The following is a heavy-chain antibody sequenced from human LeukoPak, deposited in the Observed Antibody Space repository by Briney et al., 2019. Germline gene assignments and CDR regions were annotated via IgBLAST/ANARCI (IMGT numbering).Heavy chain of an antibody. CDR2: ISGSGGST. Sequence: GGSLGLSCAASGFTFSSYAMSWVRQAPGKGLEWVSAISGSGGSTYYADSVKGRFTISRDNSKNTLYLQMNSLRAEDTAVYYCAKQRNGYCSSTSCYANYFDYWGQGTLVTVSS. CDR1: GFTFSSYA. CDR3: AKQRNGYCSSTSCYANYFDY. J-gene: IGHJ4*02. V-gene: IGHV3-23*01. D-gene: IGHD2-2*03.